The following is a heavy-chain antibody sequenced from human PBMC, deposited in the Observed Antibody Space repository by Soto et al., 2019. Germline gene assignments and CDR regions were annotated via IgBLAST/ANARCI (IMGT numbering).Heavy chain of an antibody. Sequence: QVQLVQSGAEVKKPGSSVKVSCKASGGTFSSYAISWVRQAPGQGLEWMGGIIPIFGTANYEQKFQGRVTITADESTSTAYMALSSLRSEDTAVYYCSRFEHGEQWLEVRNYGMDVLGQGTTVTVSS. CDR3: SRFEHGEQWLEVRNYGMDV. CDR2: IIPIFGTA. D-gene: IGHD6-19*01. CDR1: GGTFSSYA. J-gene: IGHJ6*02. V-gene: IGHV1-69*01.